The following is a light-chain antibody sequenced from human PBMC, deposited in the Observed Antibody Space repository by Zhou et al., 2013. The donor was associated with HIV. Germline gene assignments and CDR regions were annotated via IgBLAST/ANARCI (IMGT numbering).Light chain of an antibody. V-gene: IGKV2-28*01. CDR2: LGS. Sequence: EIVMTQSPLFLPVTPGEPASISCRSSQSLLLSNGYNYLDWYLQKPGQSPQLLIYLGSHRASGAPDRFSGSGSGTDFTLKISRVEAEDVGVYYCMQALQTPFTFGPGPKWISN. CDR1: QSLLLSNGYNY. CDR3: MQALQTPFT. J-gene: IGKJ3*01.